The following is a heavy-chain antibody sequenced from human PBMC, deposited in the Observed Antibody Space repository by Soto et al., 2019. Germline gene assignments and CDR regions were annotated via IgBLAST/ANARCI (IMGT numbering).Heavy chain of an antibody. CDR1: GLTVSSSY. Sequence: GGSLRLSCASSGLTVSSSYMSWVRQAPGKGLEWVSLIYSGGSTYYADSVKGRFTISRDNSKNTLYLQMNSLRAEDTAVYYCARSSGSGQGYLDYWGQGTLVTVSS. CDR3: ARSSGSGQGYLDY. CDR2: IYSGGST. D-gene: IGHD3-10*01. J-gene: IGHJ4*02. V-gene: IGHV3-53*01.